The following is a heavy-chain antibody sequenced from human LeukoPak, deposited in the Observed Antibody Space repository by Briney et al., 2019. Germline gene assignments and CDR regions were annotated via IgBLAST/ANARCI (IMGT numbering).Heavy chain of an antibody. V-gene: IGHV1-46*01. CDR2: INPSGVST. D-gene: IGHD6-13*01. Sequence: ASVKLSCKASGYTFTRYHIHWVRHAPGQGLVWMGVINPSGVSTRYARSFQGRLMMTRDTYTSTVYMEVTSLRSEDTAVYYCARGLAELWPHFDYWGQGTLITVSS. J-gene: IGHJ4*02. CDR3: ARGLAELWPHFDY. CDR1: GYTFTRYH.